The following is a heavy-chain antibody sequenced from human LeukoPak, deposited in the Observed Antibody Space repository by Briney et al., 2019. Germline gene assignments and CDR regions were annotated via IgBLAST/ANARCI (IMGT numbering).Heavy chain of an antibody. V-gene: IGHV5-51*01. CDR2: IYPGVSDT. J-gene: IGHJ3*02. D-gene: IGHD4-17*01. CDR3: RRHRVYGDSHMLDI. Sequence: GESLKISCKGSGYSSASYWIGWVRQMPGEGLEWMGIIYPGVSDTRYSPSFQGQVTISSDKSISTAYLQWSSLKASDTAMYYCRRHRVYGDSHMLDIWGQGTMVTVSS. CDR1: GYSSASYW.